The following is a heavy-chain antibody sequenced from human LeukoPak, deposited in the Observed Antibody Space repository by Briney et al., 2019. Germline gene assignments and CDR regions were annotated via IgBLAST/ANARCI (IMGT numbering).Heavy chain of an antibody. J-gene: IGHJ4*02. V-gene: IGHV4-59*01. CDR2: IYYSGST. CDR3: ARDEYYYDSSGYYSG. CDR1: GGSISSYY. D-gene: IGHD3-22*01. Sequence: KPSETLSLTCTVSGGSISSYYWSWIRQPPGKGLEWIGYIYYSGSTNYNPSLKSRVTISVDTSKNQFSLKLSSVTAADTAVYYCARDEYYYDSSGYYSGWSQGTLVTVSS.